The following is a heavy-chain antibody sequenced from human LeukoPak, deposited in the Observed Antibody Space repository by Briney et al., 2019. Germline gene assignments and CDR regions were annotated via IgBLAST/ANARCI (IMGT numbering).Heavy chain of an antibody. D-gene: IGHD2-15*01. CDR2: IKSKTDGGTT. CDR3: TTEGGWSFYFDY. Sequence: GGSLRVSCAASGFTFRSYTMNWVRQAPGKGLEWVGRIKSKTDGGTTDYAAPVKGRFTISRDESKNTLYLQMNSLKTEDTAVYYCTTEGGWSFYFDYWGQGTLVTVSS. J-gene: IGHJ4*02. CDR1: GFTFRSYT. V-gene: IGHV3-15*01.